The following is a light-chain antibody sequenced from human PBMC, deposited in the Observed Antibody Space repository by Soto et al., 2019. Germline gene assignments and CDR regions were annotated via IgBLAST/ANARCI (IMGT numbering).Light chain of an antibody. CDR3: QQRSNWIT. Sequence: EIVLTQSPATLSLSPGERATLSCRASQSVANYLAWYQQKPGQAPRLLIYDASNRATGIPARFSGSGSGTDFTLTISSLEPEDFAIYYCQQRSNWITFGQGTRLEIK. CDR1: QSVANY. J-gene: IGKJ5*01. V-gene: IGKV3-11*01. CDR2: DAS.